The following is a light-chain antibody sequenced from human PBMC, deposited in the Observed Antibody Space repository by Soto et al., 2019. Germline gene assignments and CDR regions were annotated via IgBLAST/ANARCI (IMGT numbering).Light chain of an antibody. CDR3: QQYGGSTRT. CDR2: GAS. Sequence: EIVLSQSPGTLSLSPGESATVACRSSQSVSSTQLAWYQQKPGQAPRLIIHGASSRATGVPDRITGSGSGTDFTLSISRLEPEDFAVYYCQQYGGSTRTFGQGTKVDIK. J-gene: IGKJ1*01. CDR1: QSVSSTQ. V-gene: IGKV3-20*01.